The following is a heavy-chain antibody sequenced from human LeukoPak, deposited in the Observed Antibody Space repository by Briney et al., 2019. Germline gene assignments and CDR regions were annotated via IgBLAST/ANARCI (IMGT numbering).Heavy chain of an antibody. Sequence: ASVKVSCKASGGTFSSYAISWVRQAPGQGLEWMGGIIPIFGTANYAQKFQGRVTITADESTSTAYMELSSLRSEDTAVYYCARVDCSGGSCYTYNWFDPWGQGTLVTVSS. CDR1: GGTFSSYA. V-gene: IGHV1-69*13. J-gene: IGHJ5*02. D-gene: IGHD2-15*01. CDR2: IIPIFGTA. CDR3: ARVDCSGGSCYTYNWFDP.